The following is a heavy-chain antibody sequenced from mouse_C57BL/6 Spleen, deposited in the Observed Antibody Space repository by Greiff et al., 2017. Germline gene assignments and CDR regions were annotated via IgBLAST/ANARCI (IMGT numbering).Heavy chain of an antibody. CDR2: ISSGSSTI. Sequence: EVMLVESGGGLVKPGGSLKLSCAASGFTFSDYGMHWVRQAPEKGLEWVAYISSGSSTIYYADTVKGRFTISRDNAKNTLFLQMTSLRSEDTAMYYCARRIIYYDYDEGGFDYWGQGTTLTVSS. D-gene: IGHD2-4*01. CDR3: ARRIIYYDYDEGGFDY. CDR1: GFTFSDYG. J-gene: IGHJ2*01. V-gene: IGHV5-17*01.